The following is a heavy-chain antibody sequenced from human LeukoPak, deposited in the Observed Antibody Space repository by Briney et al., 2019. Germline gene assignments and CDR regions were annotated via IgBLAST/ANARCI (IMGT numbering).Heavy chain of an antibody. Sequence: SVKVSCKASGGTFSRYAISWVRQAPGQGLEWMGRIIPIFGTANYAQKFQGRVTITTDESTSTAYMELSSLRSEDTTVYYCARAGYYDSSGPFYWGQGTLVTVSS. CDR1: GGTFSRYA. J-gene: IGHJ4*02. D-gene: IGHD3-22*01. CDR3: ARAGYYDSSGPFY. CDR2: IIPIFGTA. V-gene: IGHV1-69*05.